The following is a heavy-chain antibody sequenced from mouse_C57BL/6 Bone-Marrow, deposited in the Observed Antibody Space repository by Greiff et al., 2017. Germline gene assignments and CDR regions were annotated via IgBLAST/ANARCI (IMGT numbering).Heavy chain of an antibody. D-gene: IGHD2-4*01. CDR3: AREKIYYDYYYAMDY. J-gene: IGHJ4*01. V-gene: IGHV3-8*01. CDR2: ISYSGST. CDR1: GYSITSDY. Sequence: DVMLVESGPGLAKPSQTLSLTCSVTGYSITSDYWNWIRKFPGNKLEYMGYISYSGSTYYNPSLKSRISITRDTSKNQYYLQLNSVTTEDTATYYCAREKIYYDYYYAMDYWGQGTSVTVSS.